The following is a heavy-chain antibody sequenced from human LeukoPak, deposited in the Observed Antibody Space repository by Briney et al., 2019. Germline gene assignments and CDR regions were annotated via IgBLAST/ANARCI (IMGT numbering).Heavy chain of an antibody. CDR3: ATLALGSPLDY. V-gene: IGHV3-23*01. D-gene: IGHD3-16*01. Sequence: GGSLRLSCAASGFTFSSYAMSWVRQAPGKGLEWVSAISGSGGSTYYADSVKGRFTISRDNSYNTVSLQMNSLRDEDTGVYYCATLALGSPLDYWGQGTLVTVSS. CDR1: GFTFSSYA. CDR2: ISGSGGST. J-gene: IGHJ4*02.